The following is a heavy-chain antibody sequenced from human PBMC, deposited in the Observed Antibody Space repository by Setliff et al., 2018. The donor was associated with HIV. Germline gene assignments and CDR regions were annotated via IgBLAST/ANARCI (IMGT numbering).Heavy chain of an antibody. J-gene: IGHJ4*02. CDR3: AGGLHYGLGKFGY. CDR1: GYSISSTTSY. CDR2: FYYSGST. V-gene: IGHV4-39*07. Sequence: SETLSLTCAVSGYSISSTTSYWGWIRQPPGKGLEYIGSFYYSGSTYYNPSLKSRVTISVDTSKNQFSLKLSSVTAADTAVYYCAGGLHYGLGKFGYWGQGTLVTVSS. D-gene: IGHD3-10*01.